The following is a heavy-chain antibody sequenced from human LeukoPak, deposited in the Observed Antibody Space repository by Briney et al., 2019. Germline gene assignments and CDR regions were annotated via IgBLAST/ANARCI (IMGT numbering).Heavy chain of an antibody. J-gene: IGHJ4*02. D-gene: IGHD2-2*01. CDR1: GFTLSIYG. CDR2: ISGSGGST. CDR3: AKGRLWEYQLQRSLARLKPFDY. V-gene: IGHV3-23*01. Sequence: GGSLRLSCAPSGFTLSIYGMSWVRQAPGKGLEWVSAISGSGGSTYYADSVKGRFTISRDNSKNTLYLQMNSLRAEDTAVYYCAKGRLWEYQLQRSLARLKPFDYWGQGTLVTVSS.